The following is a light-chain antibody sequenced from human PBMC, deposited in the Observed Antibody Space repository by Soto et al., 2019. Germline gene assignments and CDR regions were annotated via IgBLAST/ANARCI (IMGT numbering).Light chain of an antibody. CDR2: DAS. CDR1: QGISSA. Sequence: AIQLTQSPSSLSTSVGDRVTITCRASQGISSALAWYQQRPGKAPKVLIYDASSLEGGVSSRFSGTGAWTDLTLTVSGLQPDDCATSYCHQFKIYPFSFDGGTKVEI. V-gene: IGKV1-13*02. J-gene: IGKJ4*01. CDR3: HQFKIYPFS.